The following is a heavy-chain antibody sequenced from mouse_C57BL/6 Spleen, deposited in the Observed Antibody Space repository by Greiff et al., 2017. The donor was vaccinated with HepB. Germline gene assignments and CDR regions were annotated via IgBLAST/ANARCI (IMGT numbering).Heavy chain of an antibody. D-gene: IGHD4-1*01. CDR2: INPNNGGT. J-gene: IGHJ3*01. Sequence: EVKLQQSGPELVKPGASVKISCKASGYTFTDYYMNWVKQSHGKSLEWIGDINPNNGGTSYNQKFKGKATLTVDKSSSTAYMELRSLTSEDSAVYYCARRETGRFAYWGQGTLVTVSA. V-gene: IGHV1-26*01. CDR3: ARRETGRFAY. CDR1: GYTFTDYY.